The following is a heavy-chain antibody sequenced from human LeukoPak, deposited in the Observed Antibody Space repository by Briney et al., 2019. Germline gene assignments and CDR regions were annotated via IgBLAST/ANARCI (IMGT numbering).Heavy chain of an antibody. CDR1: GYTFTSYD. CDR2: ISGYNGNT. J-gene: IGHJ6*02. CDR3: ARGRSGSSSYYYGMDV. V-gene: IGHV1-18*01. Sequence: GASVKVSCKASGYTFTSYDITWVRQAPGQGLEWMGWISGYNGNTNYAQKPQGRVTVTTDTSTSTAYMELWSLRSDDTAVYYCARGRSGSSSYYYGMDVWGQGTTVTVSS. D-gene: IGHD1-26*01.